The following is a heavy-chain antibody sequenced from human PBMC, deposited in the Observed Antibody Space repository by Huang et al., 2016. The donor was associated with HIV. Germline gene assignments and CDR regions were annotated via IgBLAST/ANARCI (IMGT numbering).Heavy chain of an antibody. V-gene: IGHV4-39*02. CDR2: VYFRGKT. CDR3: AREVRSVDTDRPDGYYYRGLDV. Sequence: QLRESGPGLVTPSETLSLTCSASGTSMTSRTFYWGWFRQPPGRGLEWIGSVYFRGKTYYNPSLKRGVTISIDTANKQYSMRLTSVTAADTAVYFCAREVRSVDTDRPDGYYYRGLDVWGQGTTVMVSS. D-gene: IGHD2-2*03. CDR1: GTSMTSRTFY. J-gene: IGHJ6*02.